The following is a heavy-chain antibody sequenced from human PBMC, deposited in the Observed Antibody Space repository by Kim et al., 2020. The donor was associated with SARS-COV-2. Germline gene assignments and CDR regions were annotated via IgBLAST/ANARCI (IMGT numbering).Heavy chain of an antibody. CDR2: IFYNGET. D-gene: IGHD3-10*01. Sequence: SETLSLTCTVSGGSINSPSYYWGWVRQPPGRGLEWIGAIFYNGETYYSPSLKSRVSMFVHTSKNQFSLNLNSVTAADSGVFYCARLDYGSGNYVFDHWGQGPLVTVSS. CDR1: GGSINSPSYY. J-gene: IGHJ4*01. CDR3: ARLDYGSGNYVFDH. V-gene: IGHV4-39*01.